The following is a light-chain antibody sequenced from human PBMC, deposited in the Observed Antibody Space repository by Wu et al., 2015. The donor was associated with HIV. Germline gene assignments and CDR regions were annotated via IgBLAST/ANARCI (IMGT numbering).Light chain of an antibody. J-gene: IGKJ1*01. V-gene: IGKV3-15*01. CDR1: QSIGSSN. CDR2: AAS. CDR3: QQYDKWPRT. Sequence: IAMTQSPATLSVSPGERATLSCRASQSIGSSNVAWYQQRPGQSPRLLIYAASTRATGIPARLSGSGSGTEFTLTINSLQSEDFAVYYCQQYDKWPRTFGQGTKVEV.